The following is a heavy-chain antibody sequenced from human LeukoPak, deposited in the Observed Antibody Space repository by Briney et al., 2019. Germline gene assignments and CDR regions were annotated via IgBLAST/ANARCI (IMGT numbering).Heavy chain of an antibody. J-gene: IGHJ4*02. CDR1: GFTFRNYA. CDR2: IGSSGGDT. V-gene: IGHV3-23*01. CDR3: ARGAGYNYPYYFDY. D-gene: IGHD5-24*01. Sequence: GGSLRLSCAASGFTFRNYAMTWVRQAPGKGLEWVSAIGSSGGDTFYANSVKGRFTISRDNSKNTLYLQMNSLRAEDTAVYYCARGAGYNYPYYFDYWGQGTLVAVSS.